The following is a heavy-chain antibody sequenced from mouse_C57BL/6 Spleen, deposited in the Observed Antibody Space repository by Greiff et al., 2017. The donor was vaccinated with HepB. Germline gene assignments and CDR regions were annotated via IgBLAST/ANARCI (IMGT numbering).Heavy chain of an antibody. Sequence: VQLKQSGPGLVKPSQSLSLTCSVTGYSITSGYYWNWIRQFPGNKLEWMGYISYDGSNNYNPSLKNRISITRDTSKNQFFLKLNSVTTEDTATYYCARDLYFDFWGTGTTVTVSS. CDR2: ISYDGSN. CDR1: GYSITSGYY. J-gene: IGHJ1*03. CDR3: ARDLYFDF. V-gene: IGHV3-6*01.